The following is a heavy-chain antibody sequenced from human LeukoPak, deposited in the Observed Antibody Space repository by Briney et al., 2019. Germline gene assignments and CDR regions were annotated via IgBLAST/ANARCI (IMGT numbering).Heavy chain of an antibody. Sequence: PSETLSLTCTVSGGSISSGGYYWSWIRQHPGKGLEWIGYIYYSGSTYYNPSLKSRVTISVDTSKNQFSLKLSSVTAADKAVYYCARDGSDSSGYLSGFDYWGQGTLVTVSS. CDR3: ARDGSDSSGYLSGFDY. CDR1: GGSISSGGYY. CDR2: IYYSGST. J-gene: IGHJ4*02. D-gene: IGHD3-22*01. V-gene: IGHV4-31*03.